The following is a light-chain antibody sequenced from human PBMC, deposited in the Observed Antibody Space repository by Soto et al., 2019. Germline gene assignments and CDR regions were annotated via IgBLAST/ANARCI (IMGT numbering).Light chain of an antibody. CDR1: SSNIGSQT. J-gene: IGLJ3*02. CDR3: AAWDVSLTTAA. CDR2: GDN. Sequence: QSVLTQPPSASGTPGQRVTISCSGSSSNIGSQTVNWYQQLPGTAPKVLIYGDNQRPSGVPDRFSGSKSGTSASLAIGGLQSEDEADYYCAAWDVSLTTAAFGGGTKLTVL. V-gene: IGLV1-44*01.